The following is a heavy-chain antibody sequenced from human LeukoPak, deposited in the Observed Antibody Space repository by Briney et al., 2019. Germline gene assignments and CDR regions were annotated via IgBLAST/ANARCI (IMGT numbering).Heavy chain of an antibody. CDR3: ARDSTPITIFYYFDY. CDR2: INAGNGNT. CDR1: GYTFTSYA. Sequence: GASVKVSCKASGYTFTSYAMHWVRQAPGQRLEWMGWINAGNGNTKYSQKFQGRVTITRDTSASTAYMELSSLRSEDTAVYYCARDSTPITIFYYFDYWGQGTLVTVSS. V-gene: IGHV1-3*01. D-gene: IGHD3-9*01. J-gene: IGHJ4*02.